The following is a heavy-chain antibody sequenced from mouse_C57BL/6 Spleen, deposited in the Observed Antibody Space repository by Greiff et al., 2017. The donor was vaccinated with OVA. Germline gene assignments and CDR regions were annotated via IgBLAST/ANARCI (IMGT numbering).Heavy chain of an antibody. CDR3: ARGEIYYGNYGGYFDV. CDR2: IYPRDGST. J-gene: IGHJ1*03. Sequence: VQLQESGPELVKPGASVKLSCKASGYTFTSYDINWVKQRPGQGLEWIGWIYPRDGSTKYNEKFKGKATLTVDTSSSTAYMELRSLTSEDSAVYFWARGEIYYGNYGGYFDVWGTGTTVTVSS. D-gene: IGHD2-1*01. CDR1: GYTFTSYD. V-gene: IGHV1-85*01.